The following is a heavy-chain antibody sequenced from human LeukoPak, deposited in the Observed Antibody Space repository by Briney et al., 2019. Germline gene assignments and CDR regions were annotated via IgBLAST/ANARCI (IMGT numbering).Heavy chain of an antibody. Sequence: GESLKISCKGSGYSFTSYWIGWVRQMPGKGLEWMGIIYPGDSDTRYSPSFQGQVTISADKSISTAYLQWSSLKASDTAMYYCARRSHGYGDQYNWFDPWGQGTLVTVSS. D-gene: IGHD4-17*01. CDR3: ARRSHGYGDQYNWFDP. CDR2: IYPGDSDT. J-gene: IGHJ5*02. V-gene: IGHV5-51*01. CDR1: GYSFTSYW.